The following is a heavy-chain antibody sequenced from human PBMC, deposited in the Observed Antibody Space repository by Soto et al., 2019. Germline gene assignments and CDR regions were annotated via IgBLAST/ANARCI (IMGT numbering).Heavy chain of an antibody. D-gene: IGHD2-2*01. CDR2: IKSKTDGGTT. CDR3: TTDLLQIVVVPAPPYYYYGMDF. Sequence: VLLVESGGGLVQPGGSLRLSCAASGFTFSNAWMSWVRQAPGKGLEWVGRIKSKTDGGTTDYAAPVKGRITISRDDSKNTLYLQMNSLKTEDAAVYYCTTDLLQIVVVPAPPYYYYGMDFCGQGTTVTVSS. V-gene: IGHV3-15*01. CDR1: GFTFSNAW. J-gene: IGHJ6*02.